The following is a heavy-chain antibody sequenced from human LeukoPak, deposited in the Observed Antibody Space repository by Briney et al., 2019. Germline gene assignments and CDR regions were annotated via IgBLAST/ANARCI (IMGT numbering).Heavy chain of an antibody. CDR3: ARDPSMITFGGVIVPYFDY. D-gene: IGHD3-16*02. CDR1: GYTFTSYY. V-gene: IGHV1-46*01. CDR2: IIPSGGST. Sequence: GASVKVSCKASGYTFTSYYMHWVRQAPGQGLEWMGIIIPSGGSTSYAQKFQGRVTMTRDTSTSTVYMELSSLRSEDTAVYYCARDPSMITFGGVIVPYFDYWGQGTLVTVSS. J-gene: IGHJ4*02.